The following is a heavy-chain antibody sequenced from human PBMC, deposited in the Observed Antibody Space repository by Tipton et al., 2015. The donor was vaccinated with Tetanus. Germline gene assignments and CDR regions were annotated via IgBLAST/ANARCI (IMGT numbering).Heavy chain of an antibody. Sequence: SLRLSCKGSGYSFTTYWIGWVRQMPGKGLEWMGTIYPGDSNTGYSPSFQGQVTISADRSVSTAYLQWTSLKATDTAIYYCARRPGFCTGSSCDYYFDYWGQGTLVTVSS. J-gene: IGHJ4*02. CDR2: IYPGDSNT. CDR3: ARRPGFCTGSSCDYYFDY. D-gene: IGHD3/OR15-3a*01. V-gene: IGHV5-51*01. CDR1: GYSFTTYW.